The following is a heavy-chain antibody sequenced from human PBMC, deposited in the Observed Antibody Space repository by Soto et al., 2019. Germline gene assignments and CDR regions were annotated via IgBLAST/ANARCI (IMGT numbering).Heavy chain of an antibody. CDR1: VFTFISYA. D-gene: IGHD3-10*01. CDR2: ISYDGSNK. Sequence: PGWSLRLSCAASVFTFISYAMHWVRQAPGKGLEWVAVISYDGSNKYYADSVKGRFTISRDNSKNTLYLQMNNLRAEDTAVYYCAREGRYYGQFDYWGQGTLVTVSS. J-gene: IGHJ4*02. CDR3: AREGRYYGQFDY. V-gene: IGHV3-30-3*01.